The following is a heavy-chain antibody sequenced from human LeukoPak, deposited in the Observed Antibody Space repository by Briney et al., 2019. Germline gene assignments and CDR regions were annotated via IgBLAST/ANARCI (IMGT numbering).Heavy chain of an antibody. CDR2: ISWNSGSI. CDR3: ASSGSYLASFDY. CDR1: GFTFDDYA. V-gene: IGHV3-9*01. Sequence: GGSLRLSCAASGFTFDDYAMHWVRQAPGKGLEWVSGISWNSGSIGYADSVKGRFTISRDNAKNSLYLQMNSLRAEDTALYYCASSGSYLASFDYWGQGTLVNVSS. D-gene: IGHD1-26*01. J-gene: IGHJ4*02.